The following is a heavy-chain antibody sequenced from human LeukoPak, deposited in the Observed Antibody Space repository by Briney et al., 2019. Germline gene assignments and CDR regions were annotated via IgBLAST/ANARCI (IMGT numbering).Heavy chain of an antibody. CDR3: ARGRGVRGVIIAY. CDR1: GGSISSYY. Sequence: PSETLSLTCTVSGGSISSYYWSWIRQPPGKGLEWIGYIYYSGSTNYNPSLKSRVTISVDTSKNQFSLKLSSVTAADTAVYYCARGRGVRGVIIAYWGQGTLVTVSS. CDR2: IYYSGST. V-gene: IGHV4-59*12. D-gene: IGHD3-10*01. J-gene: IGHJ4*02.